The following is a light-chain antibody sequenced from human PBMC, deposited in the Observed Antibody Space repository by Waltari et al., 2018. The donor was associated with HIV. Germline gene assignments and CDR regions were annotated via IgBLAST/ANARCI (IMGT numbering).Light chain of an antibody. CDR3: QSADTSGTRV. V-gene: IGLV3-1*01. CDR2: QDS. J-gene: IGLJ1*01. Sequence: SYELTQPPSVSVSPGQTASITCSGDKLGDKYACWYQQKPGQSPVLVIYQDSKRPSGIPERFSGSNSGNTATLTISGTQAMDEADYYCQSADTSGTRVFGSGTKVTVL. CDR1: KLGDKY.